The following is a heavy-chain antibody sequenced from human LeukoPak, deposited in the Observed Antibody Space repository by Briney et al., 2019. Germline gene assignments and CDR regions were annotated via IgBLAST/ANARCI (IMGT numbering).Heavy chain of an antibody. J-gene: IGHJ4*02. Sequence: PSETLSLTCTVSGGSISSYYWGWIRQPPGKGLEWIGYIYYSGSTNYNPPLKSRVTISVDTSKNQFSLKVSSVTAADTAVYYCARESSNSLDYWGQGTLVTVSS. CDR1: GGSISSYY. D-gene: IGHD4-11*01. CDR3: ARESSNSLDY. CDR2: IYYSGST. V-gene: IGHV4-59*08.